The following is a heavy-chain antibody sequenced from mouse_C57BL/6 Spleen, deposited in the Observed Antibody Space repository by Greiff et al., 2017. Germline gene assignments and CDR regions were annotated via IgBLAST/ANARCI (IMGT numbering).Heavy chain of an antibody. D-gene: IGHD2-1*01. CDR3: TTGGKTLFAY. CDR1: GFNIKDDY. CDR2: IDPENGDT. V-gene: IGHV14-4*01. Sequence: EVQVVESGAELVRPGASVKLSCTASGFNIKDDYLHWVKQRPEQGLEWIGWIDPENGDTEYASKFQGKATITADTSSNTAYLQLSSLTSEDTAVYYCTTGGKTLFAYWGQGTLVTVSA. J-gene: IGHJ3*01.